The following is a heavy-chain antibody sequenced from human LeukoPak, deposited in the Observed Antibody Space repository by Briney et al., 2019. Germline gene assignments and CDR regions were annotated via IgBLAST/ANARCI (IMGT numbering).Heavy chain of an antibody. D-gene: IGHD3-22*01. Sequence: PGGSLRLSCAASGFTFSSYAMSWVRQAPGKGLEWVSAISGSGGSTYYADSVKGRFTISRDNSKNTLYLQMNSLRAEDTAVYYCAKVEPDYDSSGYYYFDYWGQGTLVTVSS. V-gene: IGHV3-23*01. CDR2: ISGSGGST. CDR1: GFTFSSYA. J-gene: IGHJ4*02. CDR3: AKVEPDYDSSGYYYFDY.